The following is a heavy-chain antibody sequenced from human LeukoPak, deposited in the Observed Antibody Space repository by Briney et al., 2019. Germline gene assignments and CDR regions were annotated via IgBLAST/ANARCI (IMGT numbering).Heavy chain of an antibody. CDR2: INLRGST. CDR1: GGSFNDYY. Sequence: SETLSLTCAVYGGSFNDYYWNWIRQPPGKGLEWIGEINLRGSTYYNPSLKSRVTISVDTSKNQFSLKLSSVTAADTAVYYCARRTGYFDAFDIWGQGTMVTVSS. D-gene: IGHD6-25*01. CDR3: ARRTGYFDAFDI. J-gene: IGHJ3*02. V-gene: IGHV4-34*01.